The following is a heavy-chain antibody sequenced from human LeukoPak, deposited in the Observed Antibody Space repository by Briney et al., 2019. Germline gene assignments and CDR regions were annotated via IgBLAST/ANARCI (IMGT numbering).Heavy chain of an antibody. CDR2: ISSSSSTI. CDR1: GFTFGGYS. D-gene: IGHD3-16*01. CDR3: ARALGGAFDI. J-gene: IGHJ3*02. Sequence: PGGSLRLSCAASGFTFGGYSMNWVRRAPGKGLEWLSYISSSSSTIYDADSVKGRFTISRDNAKNSLYLQMSGLRAEDTAVYYCARALGGAFDIWGQGTMVTVSS. V-gene: IGHV3-48*01.